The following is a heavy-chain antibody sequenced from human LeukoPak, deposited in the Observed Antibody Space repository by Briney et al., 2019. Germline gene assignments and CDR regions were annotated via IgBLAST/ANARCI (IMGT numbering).Heavy chain of an antibody. CDR2: ISAYNGNT. D-gene: IGHD2-21*02. Sequence: ASVTVSCKASGYTFTSYGISWVRRAPGQGREWMGWISAYNGNTNYAQKLQGRVTMTTDTSTSTAYMELRSLRSDDTAVYYCARDPRYIVVVTATPYYFDYWGQGTLVTVSS. CDR3: ARDPRYIVVVTATPYYFDY. J-gene: IGHJ4*02. CDR1: GYTFTSYG. V-gene: IGHV1-18*01.